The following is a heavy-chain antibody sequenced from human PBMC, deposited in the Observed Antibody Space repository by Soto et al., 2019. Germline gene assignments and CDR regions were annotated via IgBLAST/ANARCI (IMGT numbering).Heavy chain of an antibody. CDR1: GDFISSNNR. V-gene: IGHV4-4*02. J-gene: IGHJ5*02. CDR2: VHHSGST. Sequence: QVQLQESGPGLVKPSGTLSLTCAVSGDFISSNNRWTWVRQSPGKGLEWIGEVHHSGSTNYNPSLKGRVTISRDKSKNQFSLSLTSVTAADTAVYYCARAFRGVLSWFDPWGQGTLVTVSS. D-gene: IGHD3-16*01. CDR3: ARAFRGVLSWFDP.